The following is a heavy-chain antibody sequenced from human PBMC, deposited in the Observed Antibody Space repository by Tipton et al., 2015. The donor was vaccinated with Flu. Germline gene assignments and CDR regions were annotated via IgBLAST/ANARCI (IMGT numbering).Heavy chain of an antibody. D-gene: IGHD6-25*01. CDR1: GYTFTSYD. Sequence: QLVQSGAEVKKPGASVKVSCKASGYTFTSYDINWVRQATGQGLEWMGWMNPNSGNTGYAQKFQGRVTMTRNTSISTAYMELSSLRSGDPAVYYWARSANGGCPADPWGQGTLVTVSS. CDR2: MNPNSGNT. V-gene: IGHV1-8*01. CDR3: ARSANGGCPADP. J-gene: IGHJ5*02.